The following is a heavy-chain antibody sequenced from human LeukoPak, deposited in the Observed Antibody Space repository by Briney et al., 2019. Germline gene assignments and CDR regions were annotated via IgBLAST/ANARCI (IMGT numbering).Heavy chain of an antibody. CDR1: GGTFSSYA. D-gene: IGHD5-12*01. V-gene: IGHV1-69*05. Sequence: ASVKVSCKASGGTFSSYAISWVRQAPGQGLEWMGGIIPIFGTANYAQKFQGRVTITTDEPTSTAYMELSSLRSEDTAVYYCARERGSGYSKNWFDPWGQGTLVTVSS. J-gene: IGHJ5*02. CDR3: ARERGSGYSKNWFDP. CDR2: IIPIFGTA.